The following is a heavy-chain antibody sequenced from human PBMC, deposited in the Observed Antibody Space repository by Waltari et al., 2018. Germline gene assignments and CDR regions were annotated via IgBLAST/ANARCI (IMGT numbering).Heavy chain of an antibody. V-gene: IGHV3-21*01. CDR2: ISSSSNNI. CDR1: GFTFTRFR. D-gene: IGHD2-8*01. J-gene: IGHJ6*02. Sequence: EVQLVESGGGLVKPGGSLSLSCAPSGFTFTRFRITGVRQAPGKGLEWVSSISSSSNNIYYADSVKGRFTISRDNAKYSLYLQMNSLRVEDTAVYHCARDVLGYYGMDVWGQGTTVTVSS. CDR3: ARDVLGYYGMDV.